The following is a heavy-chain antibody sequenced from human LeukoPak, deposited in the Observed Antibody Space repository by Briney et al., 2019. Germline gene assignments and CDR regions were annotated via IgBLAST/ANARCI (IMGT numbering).Heavy chain of an antibody. CDR3: ARVNAPVATFDY. J-gene: IGHJ4*02. D-gene: IGHD1-1*01. V-gene: IGHV4-38-2*02. CDR2: ISHSGST. Sequence: SETLSLTCTVSGYSISSTYYGAWIRQPPGKGLEWIATISHSGSTYYTPSLESRLTISLDTSRNHFSLRLSSVTAADTAVYYCARVNAPVATFDYWGLGTLVAISS. CDR1: GYSISSTYY.